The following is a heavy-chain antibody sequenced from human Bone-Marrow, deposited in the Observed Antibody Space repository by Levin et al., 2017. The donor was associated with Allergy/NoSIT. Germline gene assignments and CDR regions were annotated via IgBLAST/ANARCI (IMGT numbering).Heavy chain of an antibody. CDR2: ISGNGHNT. CDR3: AKPVRAVTVPGF. V-gene: IGHV3-23*01. CDR1: GLTFTNYA. J-gene: IGHJ4*02. D-gene: IGHD2-21*02. Sequence: GGSLRLSCAGSGLTFTNYAMTWVRQAPGKGLEWVSVISGNGHNTYYSDSVRGRFTISKDYSKNTLYLQMNRLRAEDTAVYYCAKPVRAVTVPGFWGQGTLVIVSS.